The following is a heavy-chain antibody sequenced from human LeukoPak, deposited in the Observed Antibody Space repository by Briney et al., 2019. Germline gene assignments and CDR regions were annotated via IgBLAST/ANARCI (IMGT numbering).Heavy chain of an antibody. J-gene: IGHJ4*02. V-gene: IGHV4-61*02. CDR1: RGSVGSVSYY. CDR2: IYSTGNT. Sequence: SETLSLTCTISRGSVGSVSYYWSWIRQPAGKGLEWIGRIYSTGNTNYNPSLKSRVTISLDTSKNHISLELTSVAAADTAVYYCASSLQDFDLLVVWGQGTLVTVSS. CDR3: ASSLQDFDLLVV. D-gene: IGHD3-9*01.